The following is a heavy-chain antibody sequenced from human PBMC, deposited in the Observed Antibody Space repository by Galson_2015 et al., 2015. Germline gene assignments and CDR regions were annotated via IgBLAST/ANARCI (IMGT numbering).Heavy chain of an antibody. Sequence: SGAEVKKPGESLRISCKGSGYSFSNNWITWVRQMPGKGLEWMGRIDPSDSYTDYSPSFRGHVTISADKSISTAYLQWSSLKASDTAMYYCARGPSSGWYGRWLDPWGQGTLVTVSS. CDR2: IDPSDSYT. D-gene: IGHD6-19*01. J-gene: IGHJ5*02. CDR1: GYSFSNNW. V-gene: IGHV5-10-1*01. CDR3: ARGPSSGWYGRWLDP.